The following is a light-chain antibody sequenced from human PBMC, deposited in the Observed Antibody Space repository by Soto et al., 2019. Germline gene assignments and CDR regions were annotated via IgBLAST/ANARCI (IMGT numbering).Light chain of an antibody. Sequence: ENVMTQSPATLSVSPGERATLSCRASQSVSSNLAWYQQKPGQAPRLLIYGASSRATDIPGRFSGSGSGTEFTLTISSLQSEDFAVYYCQQYDNWPLTFGQGTRLEIK. CDR2: GAS. CDR1: QSVSSN. CDR3: QQYDNWPLT. J-gene: IGKJ5*01. V-gene: IGKV3-15*01.